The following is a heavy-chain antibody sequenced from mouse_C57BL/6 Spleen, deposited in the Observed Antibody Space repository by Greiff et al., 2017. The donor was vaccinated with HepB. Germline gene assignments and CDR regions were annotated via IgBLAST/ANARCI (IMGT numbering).Heavy chain of an antibody. Sequence: EVKVVESEGGLVQPGSSMKLSCTASGFTFSDYYMAWVRQVPEKGLEWVANINYDGSSTYYLDSLKSRFIISRDNAKNILYLQMSSLKSEDTATYYCARDRYYAFDYWGQGTTLTVSS. CDR1: GFTFSDYY. V-gene: IGHV5-16*01. J-gene: IGHJ2*01. CDR3: ARDRYYAFDY. D-gene: IGHD1-1*02. CDR2: INYDGSST.